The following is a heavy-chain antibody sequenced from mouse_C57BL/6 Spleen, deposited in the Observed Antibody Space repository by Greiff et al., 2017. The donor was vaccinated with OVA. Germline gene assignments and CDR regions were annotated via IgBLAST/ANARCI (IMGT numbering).Heavy chain of an antibody. CDR3: ARDGTTVVATGFGY. Sequence: EVKLVESGGGLVKPGGSLKLSCAASGFTFSSYAMSWVRQTPEKRLEWVATISDGGSYTYYPDNVKGRFTISRDNAKNNLYLQMSHLRSEDTAMYYCARDGTTVVATGFGYWGQGTTLTVSS. CDR2: ISDGGSYT. D-gene: IGHD1-1*01. CDR1: GFTFSSYA. V-gene: IGHV5-4*01. J-gene: IGHJ2*01.